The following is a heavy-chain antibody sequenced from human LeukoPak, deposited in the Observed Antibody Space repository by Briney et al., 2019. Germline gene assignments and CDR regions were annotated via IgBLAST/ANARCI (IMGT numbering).Heavy chain of an antibody. V-gene: IGHV1-18*01. CDR2: ISAYIGNT. CDR3: ARESGQYCSSTSCQRGDY. J-gene: IGHJ4*02. Sequence: ASVKVSCKASGYTFTSYGISWVRQAPGQGLEWMGWISAYIGNTNYAQKFQGRVTMTTDTSTSTAYMELRSLRSDDTAVYYCARESGQYCSSTSCQRGDYWGQGTLVTVSS. CDR1: GYTFTSYG. D-gene: IGHD2-2*01.